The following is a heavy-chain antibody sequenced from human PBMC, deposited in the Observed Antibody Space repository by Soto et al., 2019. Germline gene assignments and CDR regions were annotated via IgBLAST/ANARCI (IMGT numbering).Heavy chain of an antibody. CDR1: GGSISSSNW. CDR3: ARVWANCSGGSCYFYFDY. CDR2: IYHSGST. V-gene: IGHV4-4*02. J-gene: IGHJ4*02. D-gene: IGHD2-15*01. Sequence: SETLSLTCAVSGGSISSSNWWSWVRQPPGKGLEWIGEIYHSGSTNYNPSLKSRVTISVDKSKNQFSLKLSSVTAADTAVYYCARVWANCSGGSCYFYFDYWGQGTLVTVSS.